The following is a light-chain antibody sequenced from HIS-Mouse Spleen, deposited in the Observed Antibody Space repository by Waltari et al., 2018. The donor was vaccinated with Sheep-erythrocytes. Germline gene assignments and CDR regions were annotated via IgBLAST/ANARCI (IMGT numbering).Light chain of an antibody. CDR3: CSYAGSYNHV. V-gene: IGLV2-11*01. Sequence: QSALTLPRTVSGSPGQSVTIPCTAHSRDGGGAHDLSWYQQHPGKAPKLMIYDVSKRPSGVPDRFSGSKSGNTASLTISGLQAEDEADYYCCSYAGSYNHVFATGTKVTVL. CDR2: DVS. CDR1: SRDGGGAHD. J-gene: IGLJ1*01.